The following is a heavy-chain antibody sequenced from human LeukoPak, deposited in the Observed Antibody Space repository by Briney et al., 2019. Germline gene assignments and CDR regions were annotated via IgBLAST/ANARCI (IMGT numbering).Heavy chain of an antibody. J-gene: IGHJ4*02. D-gene: IGHD3-10*01. V-gene: IGHV3-30*02. Sequence: GGSLRLSCAASGFTFRDYWMTWVRQAPGKGLEWVANIQHDGSNKYYADSVKGRFTISRDNSKNTLYLQMNSLRAEDTAVYYCAKDGELWFGELSFSGFFDYWGQGTLVTVSS. CDR3: AKDGELWFGELSFSGFFDY. CDR1: GFTFRDYW. CDR2: IQHDGSNK.